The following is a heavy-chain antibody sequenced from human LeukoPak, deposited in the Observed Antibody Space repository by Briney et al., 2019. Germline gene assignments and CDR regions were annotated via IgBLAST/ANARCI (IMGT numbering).Heavy chain of an antibody. CDR3: AREKLDYGPSPSYYYHYMDV. D-gene: IGHD4-17*01. V-gene: IGHV4-38-2*02. J-gene: IGHJ6*03. Sequence: SETVSLTCTVSDYSISSGYLWGWIRQPPGKGLEWIGSIYHSGITYYNPSLKSRVTISVDKSKNQFSLKLSSVTAADTAVYYCAREKLDYGPSPSYYYHYMDVWGKGTTVTVSS. CDR2: IYHSGIT. CDR1: DYSISSGYL.